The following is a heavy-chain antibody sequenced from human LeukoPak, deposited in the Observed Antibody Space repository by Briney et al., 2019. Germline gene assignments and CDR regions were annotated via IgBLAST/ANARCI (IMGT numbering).Heavy chain of an antibody. CDR3: ARRTAVARTAHFDY. J-gene: IGHJ4*02. CDR2: FSYGGTT. V-gene: IGHV4-39*01. Sequence: SSETLSLTCSVSGGSIRSNNFSWDWIRQPAGNGLEWIGSFSYGGTTYFNPSLKSRVTMSVDTSKNQFSLKVTSVTAADTAVYYCARRTAVARTAHFDYWGQGILVTVSS. CDR1: GGSIRSNNFS. D-gene: IGHD6-19*01.